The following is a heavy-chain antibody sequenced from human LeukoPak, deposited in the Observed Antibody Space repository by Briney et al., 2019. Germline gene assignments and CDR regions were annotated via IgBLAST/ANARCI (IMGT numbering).Heavy chain of an antibody. J-gene: IGHJ4*02. CDR1: GFTFSSTW. D-gene: IGHD6-19*01. Sequence: GGSLRLSCAASGFTFSSTWMTWVRQAPGKGLEWVASLSQSGSDISYVDSVKGRFTISRDNAANSHYLQMNNLRVEDTAVYYCTRETRGAVGSYWGQGTLVTVSS. V-gene: IGHV3-7*05. CDR2: LSQSGSDI. CDR3: TRETRGAVGSY.